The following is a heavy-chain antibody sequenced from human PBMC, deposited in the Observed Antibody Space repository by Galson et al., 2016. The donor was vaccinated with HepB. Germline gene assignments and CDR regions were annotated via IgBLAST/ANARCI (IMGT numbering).Heavy chain of an antibody. Sequence: SLRLSCAASGFTFSSYSMNWVRQAPGKGLEWVSYISSSSSTIYYADSVKGRFTISRDNAKNSLSLQMNSLRDEDTAMYYCARETYCSGGQCSSGMDVWGQGTTVTVSS. D-gene: IGHD2-15*01. J-gene: IGHJ6*02. CDR1: GFTFSSYS. CDR2: ISSSSSTI. V-gene: IGHV3-48*02. CDR3: ARETYCSGGQCSSGMDV.